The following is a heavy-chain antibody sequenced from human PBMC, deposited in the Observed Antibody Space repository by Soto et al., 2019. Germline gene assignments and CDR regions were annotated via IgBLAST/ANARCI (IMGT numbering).Heavy chain of an antibody. CDR1: GFTFDDYA. CDR2: ISWNSGSI. V-gene: IGHV3-9*01. CDR3: AKDPAFPYCSSTSCGAFDI. D-gene: IGHD2-2*01. J-gene: IGHJ3*02. Sequence: PGGSLRLSCAASGFTFDDYAMHWVRQAPGKGLEWVSGISWNSGSIGYADSVKGRFTISRDNAKNSLYLQMNSLRAEDTALYYCAKDPAFPYCSSTSCGAFDIWGQGTMVTVSS.